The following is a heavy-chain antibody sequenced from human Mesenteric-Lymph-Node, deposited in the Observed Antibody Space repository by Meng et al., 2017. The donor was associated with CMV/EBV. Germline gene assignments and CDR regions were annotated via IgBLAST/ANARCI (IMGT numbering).Heavy chain of an antibody. V-gene: IGHV3-30*02. CDR1: GFTFSPYG. Sequence: GGSLRLSCVASGFTFSPYGMHWVRQAPGKGLEWVALIWHDGNTKYYADSVKGRFTISRDNSKNTVRLYMNRLRIEDTAVYYCAKDLVGYGSGSGMDVWGQGTTVTVSS. CDR3: AKDLVGYGSGSGMDV. D-gene: IGHD3-10*01. J-gene: IGHJ6*02. CDR2: IWHDGNTK.